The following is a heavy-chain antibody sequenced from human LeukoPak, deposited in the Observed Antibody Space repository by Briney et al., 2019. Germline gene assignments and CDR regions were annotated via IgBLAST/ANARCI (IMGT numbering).Heavy chain of an antibody. CDR3: ARGRYRGWFDP. Sequence: LETLSLTCAVYGGSFSGYYWSWIRQPPGKGLEWIGEINHSGSTNYNPSLKSRVTISVDTSKNQFSLKLSSVTAADTAVYYCARGRYRGWFDPWGQGTLVTVSS. V-gene: IGHV4-34*01. D-gene: IGHD1-1*01. CDR2: INHSGST. CDR1: GGSFSGYY. J-gene: IGHJ5*02.